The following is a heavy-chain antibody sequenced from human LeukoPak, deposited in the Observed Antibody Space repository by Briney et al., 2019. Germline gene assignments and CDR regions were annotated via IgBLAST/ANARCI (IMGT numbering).Heavy chain of an antibody. CDR1: GFTFSSYS. V-gene: IGHV3-74*01. D-gene: IGHD1-26*01. Sequence: GGSLRLSCAASGFTFSSYSMHWVRQAPGKGLVWVSRIKSDGSSTTYADSVKGRFTISRDNAKNTLYLQMNSLSAEDTAVYYCARDPIVGATYPLVPPDYWGQGTRVTVSS. CDR2: IKSDGSST. J-gene: IGHJ4*02. CDR3: ARDPIVGATYPLVPPDY.